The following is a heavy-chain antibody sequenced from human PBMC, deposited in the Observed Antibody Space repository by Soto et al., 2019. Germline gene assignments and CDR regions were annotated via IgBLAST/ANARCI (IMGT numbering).Heavy chain of an antibody. CDR2: IKQDGSAK. CDR1: GFTFSSYW. V-gene: IGHV3-7*01. Sequence: EVQLVESGGGLVQPGGSLRLSCAASGFTFSSYWMSWVRQAPGQGLEWVANIKQDGSAKYYVDSVRGRFTISRDNAKNSLFLQMNSLRVEDTAVYYCARDPYSSSWYDDFWGQGTPVTVSS. J-gene: IGHJ4*02. D-gene: IGHD6-13*01. CDR3: ARDPYSSSWYDDF.